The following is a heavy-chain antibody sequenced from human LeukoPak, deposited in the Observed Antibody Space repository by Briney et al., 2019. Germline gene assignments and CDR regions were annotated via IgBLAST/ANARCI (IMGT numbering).Heavy chain of an antibody. V-gene: IGHV3-48*01. D-gene: IGHD6-13*01. CDR2: ISSSSSTI. CDR3: ATSSWSDAFDI. CDR1: GFTFSSYS. Sequence: GGSLRLSCAASGFTFSSYSMTWVRQAPGEGLEWVSYISSSSSTIYYADSVKGRFTISRDNAKNSLYLQMNSLRAEDTAVYYCATSSWSDAFDIWGQGTMVTVSS. J-gene: IGHJ3*02.